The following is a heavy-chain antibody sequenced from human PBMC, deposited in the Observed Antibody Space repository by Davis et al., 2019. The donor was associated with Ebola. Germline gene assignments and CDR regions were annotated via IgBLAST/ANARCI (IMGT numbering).Heavy chain of an antibody. Sequence: PSETLSLTCAVSGGSISSSNWWSWVRQPPGKGLEWIGEVYHSGSTNYNPSLKSRVTMSVDKSKNQFSLKLRSVTAADTAVYYCATMAATGQSDYWGQGTLVTVSS. CDR2: VYHSGST. V-gene: IGHV4-4*02. CDR1: GGSISSSNW. CDR3: ATMAATGQSDY. D-gene: IGHD5-24*01. J-gene: IGHJ4*02.